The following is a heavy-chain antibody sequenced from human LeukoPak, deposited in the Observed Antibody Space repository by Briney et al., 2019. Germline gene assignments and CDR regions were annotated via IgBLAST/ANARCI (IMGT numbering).Heavy chain of an antibody. CDR1: GGTFSSYA. J-gene: IGHJ2*01. CDR2: IIPILGIA. CDR3: ARDLRSAVAGVTGYFDL. D-gene: IGHD6-19*01. V-gene: IGHV1-69*04. Sequence: GSSVKVSCKASGGTFSSYAISWVRQAPGQGLEWMGRIIPILGIANYAQKFQGRVTITADKSTSTAYMELSSLRSEDTAVYYCARDLRSAVAGVTGYFDLWGRGTLVTVSS.